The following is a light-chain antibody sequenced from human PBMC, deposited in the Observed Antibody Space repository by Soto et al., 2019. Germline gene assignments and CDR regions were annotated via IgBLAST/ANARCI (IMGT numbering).Light chain of an antibody. CDR1: QGISNY. V-gene: IGKV1-27*01. CDR2: AAS. CDR3: QKYDGAPLT. J-gene: IGKJ4*01. Sequence: DIQMTQSPSSLSASVLDGVAMTCLASQGISNYLAWYQQKPGKVPKLLIYAASTLQLGVPSRFSGSASGTDFTLTISSLQPEDVATYYCQKYDGAPLTFGGGTKVDIK.